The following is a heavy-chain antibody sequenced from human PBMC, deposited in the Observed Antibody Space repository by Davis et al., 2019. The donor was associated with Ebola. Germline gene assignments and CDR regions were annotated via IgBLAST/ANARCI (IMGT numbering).Heavy chain of an antibody. V-gene: IGHV1-46*01. D-gene: IGHD6-19*01. CDR2: INPSGGST. Sequence: ASVKVSCKASGYTFTNYYIHWVRQAPGQGLEWMGIINPSGGSTSYAQKFQGRVTMTRDTSKNQFSLKLSSVTAADTAVYYCARVWYRQWLSVQHWGQGTLVTVSS. J-gene: IGHJ1*01. CDR1: GYTFTNYY. CDR3: ARVWYRQWLSVQH.